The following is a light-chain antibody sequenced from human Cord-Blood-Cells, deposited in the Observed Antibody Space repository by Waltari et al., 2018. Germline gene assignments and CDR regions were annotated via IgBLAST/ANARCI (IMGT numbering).Light chain of an antibody. CDR2: EGS. J-gene: IGLJ2*01. CDR3: CSYAGSSTFVV. V-gene: IGLV2-23*03. Sequence: QSALTQPASVSGSPGQSITISCTGTSSDVGSYNLFSWYQPNPGKAPKPLIYEGSKRPPGVSNRVSGSKSGNTASLTISGRQAEDEADYYCCSYAGSSTFVVFGGGTKLTVL. CDR1: SSDVGSYNL.